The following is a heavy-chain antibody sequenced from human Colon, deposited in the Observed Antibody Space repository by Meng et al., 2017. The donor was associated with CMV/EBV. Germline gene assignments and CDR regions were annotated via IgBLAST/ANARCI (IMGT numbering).Heavy chain of an antibody. V-gene: IGHV3-23*01. CDR3: AKETILYHRGWFDP. Sequence: GGSLRLSCAASGFTFSTYAMSWVRQAPGKGLEWVSGTSNSGGGTYYADSVKGRFTISRDNSKNTLYLQMNSLRAEDTAVYYCAKETILYHRGWFDPWGQGTLVTVSS. CDR2: TSNSGGGT. D-gene: IGHD2-8*01. J-gene: IGHJ5*02. CDR1: GFTFSTYA.